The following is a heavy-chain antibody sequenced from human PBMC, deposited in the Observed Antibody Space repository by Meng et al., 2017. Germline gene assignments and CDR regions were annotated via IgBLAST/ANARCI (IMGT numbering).Heavy chain of an antibody. D-gene: IGHD4-17*01. Sequence: GGSLRLSCAASGFTFSSYWMSWVRQAPGKGLEWVANIKQDGSEKYYVDSVKGRFTISRDNAKNSLYLQMNSLRAEDTAVYYCAKDSGDYAVSWFDPWGQGTLVTVSS. CDR2: IKQDGSEK. J-gene: IGHJ5*02. V-gene: IGHV3-7*03. CDR3: AKDSGDYAVSWFDP. CDR1: GFTFSSYW.